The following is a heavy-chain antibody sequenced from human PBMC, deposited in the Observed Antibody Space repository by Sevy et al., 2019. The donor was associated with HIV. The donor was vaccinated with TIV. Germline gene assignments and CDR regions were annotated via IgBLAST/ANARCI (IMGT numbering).Heavy chain of an antibody. Sequence: LGGSLRLSCAASGFTFSSYSMNWVRQAPGKGLEWVSSISSSSSYIYYADSVKGRFTISRDNAKNSLYLQMNSLRAEDTAVYYCARVGMTELGDYFDYLGQGTLVTVSS. CDR2: ISSSSSYI. V-gene: IGHV3-21*01. J-gene: IGHJ4*02. D-gene: IGHD1-26*01. CDR1: GFTFSSYS. CDR3: ARVGMTELGDYFDY.